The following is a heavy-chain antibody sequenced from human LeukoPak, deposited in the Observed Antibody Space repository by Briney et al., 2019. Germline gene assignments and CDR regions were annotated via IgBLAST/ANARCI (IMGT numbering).Heavy chain of an antibody. CDR3: AKGSGGSYAGDFQH. Sequence: GGSLRLSCAASGFIFSTYGMHWVRQAPGKGLEWVAVIWYDGSNKYYGDSVKGRFTISRDNSRNTLYLQMNSLRAEDTAVYYCAKGSGGSYAGDFQHWGQGTLVTVSS. CDR1: GFIFSTYG. J-gene: IGHJ1*01. CDR2: IWYDGSNK. V-gene: IGHV3-33*03. D-gene: IGHD1-26*01.